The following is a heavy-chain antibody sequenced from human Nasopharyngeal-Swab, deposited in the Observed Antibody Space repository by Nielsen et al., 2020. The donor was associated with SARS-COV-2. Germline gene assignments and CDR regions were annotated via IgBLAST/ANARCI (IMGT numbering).Heavy chain of an antibody. CDR1: GASVSSNNVG. J-gene: IGHJ4*02. CDR3: ARGFLQTGFDY. D-gene: IGHD3-9*01. Sequence: SETLSLTCAISGASVSSNNVGWNWIRQSPSRVLDWLGRTYYGSKWYNHYAPSVKSRVTIKPDTSKNQLSLQVDSVTPEDSAVYYCARGFLQTGFDYWGQGTLVTVSS. V-gene: IGHV6-1*01. CDR2: TYYGSKWYN.